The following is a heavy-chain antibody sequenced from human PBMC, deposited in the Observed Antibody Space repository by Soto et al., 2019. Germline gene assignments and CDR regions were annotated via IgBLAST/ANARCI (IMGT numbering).Heavy chain of an antibody. CDR2: SSTNSSPK. CDR1: GFTFAHYS. Sequence: GGSLRLSWAAAGFTFAHYSIQWVRQPAGGGLEWVAYSSTNSSPKYYADSVKGRFTTTSATDRKSIYLEMSSLRDEDTAIYYCARDVLQSYDSDGRHAAWGQGTLVTVSS. V-gene: IGHV3-48*02. J-gene: IGHJ5*02. D-gene: IGHD3-22*01. CDR3: ARDVLQSYDSDGRHAA.